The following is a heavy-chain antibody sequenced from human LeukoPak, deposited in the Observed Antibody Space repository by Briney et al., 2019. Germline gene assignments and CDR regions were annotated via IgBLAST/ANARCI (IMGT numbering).Heavy chain of an antibody. D-gene: IGHD3-10*01. Sequence: GGSLRLSCAASGFTFSNAWMSWVRQAPGKGLEWVGRIKSKTDGGTTDYAAPVKGRFTISRDDSKNTLYLQMNSLKTEDTAVYYCVLLWFGDPFFDYWGQGTLVTVSS. V-gene: IGHV3-15*01. J-gene: IGHJ4*02. CDR1: GFTFSNAW. CDR2: IKSKTDGGTT. CDR3: VLLWFGDPFFDY.